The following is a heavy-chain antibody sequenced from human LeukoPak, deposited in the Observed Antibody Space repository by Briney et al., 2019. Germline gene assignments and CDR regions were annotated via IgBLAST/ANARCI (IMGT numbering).Heavy chain of an antibody. CDR1: GDSVSSNSAA. V-gene: IGHV6-1*01. Sequence: SQTLSLTCVISGDSVSSNSAAWNWIRQSPSRGLKWLGRTYYRSKWYNDYAVSVKSRITINPDTSKNQFSLHLNSVPPEDTAVYYCAGYSYGVRPSWGQGTLVTVSS. D-gene: IGHD5-18*01. CDR3: AGYSYGVRPS. J-gene: IGHJ5*02. CDR2: TYYRSKWYN.